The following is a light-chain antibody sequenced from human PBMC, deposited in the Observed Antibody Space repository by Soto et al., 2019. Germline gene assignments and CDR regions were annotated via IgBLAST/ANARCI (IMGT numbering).Light chain of an antibody. CDR3: QQSFSTPRT. CDR2: AAS. CDR1: QTISDF. V-gene: IGKV1-39*01. J-gene: IGKJ1*01. Sequence: DIQMTQSPSSLSASIGDRVTITCRASQTISDFLNWYQHEPGKAPTLLIYAASSLQGGVPSRFSGSGSGTNLTLTISGLQPEAFATYFCQQSFSTPRTFGQGTKVDIK.